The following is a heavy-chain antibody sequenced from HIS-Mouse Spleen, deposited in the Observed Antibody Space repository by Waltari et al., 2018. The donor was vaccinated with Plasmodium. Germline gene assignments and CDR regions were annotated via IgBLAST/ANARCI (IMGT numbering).Heavy chain of an antibody. V-gene: IGHV4-38-2*02. J-gene: IGHJ6*02. CDR1: GYSISSGYY. D-gene: IGHD3-10*01. Sequence: QVQLQESGPGLVKPSETLSLTCTVSGYSISSGYYWGWIRPPPGKGLGWIGSIYHSGSTYYNPSLKSRVTISVDTSKNQFSLKLSSVTAADTAVYYCARVDYGSGDYYYYYGMDVWGQGTTVTVSS. CDR2: IYHSGST. CDR3: ARVDYGSGDYYYYYGMDV.